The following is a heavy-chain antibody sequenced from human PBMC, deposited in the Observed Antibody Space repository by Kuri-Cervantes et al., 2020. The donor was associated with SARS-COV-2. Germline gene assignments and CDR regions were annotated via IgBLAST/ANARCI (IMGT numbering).Heavy chain of an antibody. CDR3: ARKTRGTFHLDY. J-gene: IGHJ4*02. V-gene: IGHV1-8*01. CDR1: GYTFTGYD. CDR2: MNPKIDIS. Sequence: ASVKVSCKASGYTFTGYDINWVRQAPGQGLEWVGWMNPKIDISGSVKKFQGGVTMTRDTSTNTAYIELTSLGSQDTAVYYCARKTRGTFHLDYWGPGTPVTVSS. D-gene: IGHD1-26*01.